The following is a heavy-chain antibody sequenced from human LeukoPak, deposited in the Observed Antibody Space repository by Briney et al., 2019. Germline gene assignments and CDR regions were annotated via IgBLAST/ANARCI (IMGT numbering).Heavy chain of an antibody. CDR3: ARGPQLLWFGELPGPLDY. CDR2: INAGNGNT. J-gene: IGHJ4*02. D-gene: IGHD3-10*01. CDR1: GYTFTSYA. V-gene: IGHV1-3*01. Sequence: ASVKVSCKASGYTFTSYAMHWVRQAPGQRLEWMGWINAGNGNTKYSQKFQGRVTITRDTSASTAYMELSSLRSEDTAVYYCARGPQLLWFGELPGPLDYCGQGTLVTVSS.